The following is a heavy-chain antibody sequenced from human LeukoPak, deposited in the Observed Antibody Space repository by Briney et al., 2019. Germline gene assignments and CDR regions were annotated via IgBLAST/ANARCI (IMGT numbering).Heavy chain of an antibody. D-gene: IGHD5-24*01. CDR3: ARESTPLRGAFDP. V-gene: IGHV3-53*04. CDR2: IDSRDNT. CDR1: GFTVRNNH. J-gene: IGHJ5*02. Sequence: GGSLRLSCAASGFTVRNNHMGWVRQAPGKGLEWVSVIDSRDNTYHADSVKGRFTISRHTSKNTLYLQMNSLRAEDTAVYYCARESTPLRGAFDPWGPGTLVTVSS.